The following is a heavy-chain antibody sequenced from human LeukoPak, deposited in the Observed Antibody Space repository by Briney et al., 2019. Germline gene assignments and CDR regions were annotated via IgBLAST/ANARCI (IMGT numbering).Heavy chain of an antibody. CDR3: ARLGQPNAFDI. D-gene: IGHD3-16*01. CDR2: FFHTGSI. J-gene: IGHJ3*02. Sequence: PSETLSLTCTVSSVSITNNYWSWVRQPPGKGLEYIGFFFHTGSINYNPSLKSRVTISVDTSKNQFSLKLTSMTAADTAVYYCARLGQPNAFDIWGQGTLVTVSP. V-gene: IGHV4-59*08. CDR1: SVSITNNY.